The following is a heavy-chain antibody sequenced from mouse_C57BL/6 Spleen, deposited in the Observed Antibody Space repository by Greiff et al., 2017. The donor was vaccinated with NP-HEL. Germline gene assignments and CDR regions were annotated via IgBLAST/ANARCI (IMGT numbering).Heavy chain of an antibody. CDR3: ARRENPSYAMDY. Sequence: VQLQQSGPELVKPGASVKIPCKASGYTFTDYNMDWAKQSHGKSLEWIGDINPNNGGTISLLQFKGKATLTVDKSSSTAYMELRSLTSEDTAVDYCARRENPSYAMDYWGQGTSVTVSS. J-gene: IGHJ4*01. CDR1: GYTFTDYN. CDR2: INPNNGGT. V-gene: IGHV1-18*01.